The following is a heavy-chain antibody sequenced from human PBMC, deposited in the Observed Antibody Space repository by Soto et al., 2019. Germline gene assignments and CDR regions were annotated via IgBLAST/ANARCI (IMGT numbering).Heavy chain of an antibody. CDR1: GYTFTSYA. V-gene: IGHV1-69*13. CDR2: IIPIFGTA. D-gene: IGHD3-22*01. CDR3: ASGDSSGYYSGYYYYYGMDV. J-gene: IGHJ6*02. Sequence: SVKVSCKASGYTFTSYAMHWVRQAPGQRLEWMGGIIPIFGTANYAQKFQGRVTITADESTSTAYMELSSLRSEDTAVYYCASGDSSGYYSGYYYYYGMDVWGQGTTVTVSS.